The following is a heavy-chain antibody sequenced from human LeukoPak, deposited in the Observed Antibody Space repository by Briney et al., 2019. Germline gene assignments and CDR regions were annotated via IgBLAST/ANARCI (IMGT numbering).Heavy chain of an antibody. J-gene: IGHJ4*02. CDR3: ARDPFSGYEAFDY. Sequence: ASVKVSCKASGYTFTSYYMHWVRQAPGQGLEWMGIINPSGGSTNYAQKFQGRVTMTRETYTSTVYMELRSLRSEGTAVYYCARDPFSGYEAFDYWGQGTLVTVSS. CDR1: GYTFTSYY. CDR2: INPSGGST. V-gene: IGHV1-46*01. D-gene: IGHD5-12*01.